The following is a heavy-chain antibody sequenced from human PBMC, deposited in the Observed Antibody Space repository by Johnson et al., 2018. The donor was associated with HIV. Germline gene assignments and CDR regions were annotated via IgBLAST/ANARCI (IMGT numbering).Heavy chain of an antibody. CDR2: IYSDGNT. CDR3: ATDGDGDYAFDI. CDR1: EFTFSDYY. Sequence: VQLVESGGGLVKPGGSLRLSCAAYEFTFSDYYMNWIRQAPGKGLEWVSVIYSDGNTYYADSVKGRFTISRDNSKTTLYLQMNSLRAEDTAVYYCATDGDGDYAFDIWGQGTMVTVSP. V-gene: IGHV3-66*02. J-gene: IGHJ3*02. D-gene: IGHD4-17*01.